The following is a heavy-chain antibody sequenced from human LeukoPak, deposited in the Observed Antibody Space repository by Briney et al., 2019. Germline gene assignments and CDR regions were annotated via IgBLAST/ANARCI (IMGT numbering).Heavy chain of an antibody. Sequence: GGSLRLSCAASGFTFSSYGMHWVRQAPGKGLEWVAVTSYDGSNKYYADSVKGRFTISRDNSKNTLYLQTNSLRAEDTAVYYCAKAHSGSFDYWGQGTLVTVSS. CDR1: GFTFSSYG. CDR2: TSYDGSNK. V-gene: IGHV3-30*18. D-gene: IGHD5-12*01. J-gene: IGHJ4*02. CDR3: AKAHSGSFDY.